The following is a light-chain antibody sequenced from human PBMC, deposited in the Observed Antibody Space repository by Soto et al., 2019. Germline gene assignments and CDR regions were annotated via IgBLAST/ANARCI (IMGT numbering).Light chain of an antibody. CDR3: QQYNSFPYS. V-gene: IGKV1-5*03. J-gene: IGKJ2*03. CDR1: QSIFSW. Sequence: IQMTQSPSTLSASVGDRVSITCRASQSIFSWLAWYQQKPGKAPKLLIYKASSLESGVPSRYSGSGSGTEFTLTISGLQPDDLATYYCQQYNSFPYSFGLGTKLEIK. CDR2: KAS.